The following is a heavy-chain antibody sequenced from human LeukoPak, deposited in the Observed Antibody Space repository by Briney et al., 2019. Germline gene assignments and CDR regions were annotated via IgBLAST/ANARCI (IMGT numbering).Heavy chain of an antibody. J-gene: IGHJ3*02. Sequence: RPSETLSLTCTASGGSISSSSYYWGWIRQPPGKGLEWIGSIYYSGSTYYNPSLKSRVIISVDTSKNQFSLKLSSVTAADTAVYYCARLPPYNWNAEDAFDIWGQGTMVTVSS. CDR2: IYYSGST. CDR3: ARLPPYNWNAEDAFDI. CDR1: GGSISSSSYY. D-gene: IGHD1-20*01. V-gene: IGHV4-39*07.